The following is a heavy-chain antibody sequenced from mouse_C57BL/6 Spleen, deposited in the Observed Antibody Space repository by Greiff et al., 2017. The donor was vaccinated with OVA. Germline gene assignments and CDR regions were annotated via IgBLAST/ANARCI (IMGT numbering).Heavy chain of an antibody. CDR2: FYPGSGSI. Sequence: VQVVESGAELVKPGASVKLSCKASGYTFTEYTIHWVKQRSGQGLEWIGWFYPGSGSIKYNEKFKDKATLTADKSSSTVYMELSRLTSEDSAVYFCARHEDVLYAMDYWGQGTSVTVSS. V-gene: IGHV1-62-2*01. J-gene: IGHJ4*01. CDR3: ARHEDVLYAMDY. CDR1: GYTFTEYT.